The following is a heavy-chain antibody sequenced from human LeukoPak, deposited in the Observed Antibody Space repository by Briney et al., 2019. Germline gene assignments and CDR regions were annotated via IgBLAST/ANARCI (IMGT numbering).Heavy chain of an antibody. Sequence: SVKVSCKASGGTFSSYAISWVRQAPGQGLEWMGGIIPIFGTANYAQKFQGRVTITADESTSTAYMELSSLRSEDTAVYYCARAPRDGGSSNYYYYGMDVWGQGTTVTVSS. V-gene: IGHV1-69*01. CDR1: GGTFSSYA. D-gene: IGHD4-23*01. J-gene: IGHJ6*02. CDR3: ARAPRDGGSSNYYYYGMDV. CDR2: IIPIFGTA.